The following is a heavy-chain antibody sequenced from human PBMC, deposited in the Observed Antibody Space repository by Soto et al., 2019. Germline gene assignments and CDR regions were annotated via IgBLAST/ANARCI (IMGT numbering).Heavy chain of an antibody. CDR3: AKDLHSSGWAAYNFDY. D-gene: IGHD6-25*01. J-gene: IGHJ4*02. CDR1: GFTFSNYG. CDR2: ISYDGSNK. Sequence: QVQLVESGGGVVQPGRSLRLSCAASGFTFSNYGMHWVRQAPCKGLEWVALISYDGSNKYYADSVKGRFTISRDNTKNTLYLQMNSLRAEDSAVYYCAKDLHSSGWAAYNFDYWGQGTLVTVSS. V-gene: IGHV3-30*18.